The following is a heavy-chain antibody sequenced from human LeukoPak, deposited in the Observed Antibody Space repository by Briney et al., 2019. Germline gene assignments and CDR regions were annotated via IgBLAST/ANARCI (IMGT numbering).Heavy chain of an antibody. V-gene: IGHV3-21*01. CDR1: QFTFSDYT. CDR2: ISTRSDYI. D-gene: IGHD6-19*01. CDR3: ARGQGSAPVAGDSDY. J-gene: IGHJ4*02. Sequence: KPGGSLRLSCAASQFTFSDYTMNWVRRAPGKGLEWVSSISTRSDYIYHAESVKGRFTISRDNAKNSLYLQMNSLRAEDTALYYCARGQGSAPVAGDSDYWGQGSLVTVSS.